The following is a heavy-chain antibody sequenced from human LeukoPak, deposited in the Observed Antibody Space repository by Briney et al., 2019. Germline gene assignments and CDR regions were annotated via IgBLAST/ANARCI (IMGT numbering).Heavy chain of an antibody. D-gene: IGHD3-22*01. J-gene: IGHJ3*02. CDR2: ISGSGGST. CDR3: AKETYYYDSSGYLGSRSDAFDI. V-gene: IGHV3-23*01. CDR1: GFTFSSYA. Sequence: GGSLRLSCAASGFTFSSYAMSWVRQAPGKGLEWVSAISGSGGSTYYADSVKGRFTISRDNSKNTLYLQMNSLRAEDTAVYYCAKETYYYDSSGYLGSRSDAFDIWGQGTMVTVSS.